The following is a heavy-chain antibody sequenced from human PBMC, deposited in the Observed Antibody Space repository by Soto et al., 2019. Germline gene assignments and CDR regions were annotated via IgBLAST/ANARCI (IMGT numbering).Heavy chain of an antibody. CDR2: MNPNSGNT. V-gene: IGHV1-8*01. D-gene: IGHD6-13*01. CDR1: GYTFTSYD. CDR3: ARERSAAGTGWFDP. J-gene: IGHJ5*02. Sequence: ASVKVSCKASGYTFTSYDINWVRQATGQGLEWMGWMNPNSGNTGYAQKFQGRVTMTRNTSMSTAYMELSSLRSEDTAVYYCARERSAAGTGWFDPWGQGTLVTVPS.